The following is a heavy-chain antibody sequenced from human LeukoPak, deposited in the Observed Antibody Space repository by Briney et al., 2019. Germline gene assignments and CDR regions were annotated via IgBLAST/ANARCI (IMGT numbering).Heavy chain of an antibody. D-gene: IGHD2-2*01. V-gene: IGHV1-69*06. CDR1: GGTFNNHV. J-gene: IGHJ4*02. Sequence: GASVKVSCKTSGGTFNNHVVSWVRQAPGQGLEWMGCIIPIFGTANYAQKFQGRVTITADKSTNKVYMELSSLRSDDTAIYFCARVNGQRSSISCFLDSWGQGTLVTVSS. CDR2: IIPIFGTA. CDR3: ARVNGQRSSISCFLDS.